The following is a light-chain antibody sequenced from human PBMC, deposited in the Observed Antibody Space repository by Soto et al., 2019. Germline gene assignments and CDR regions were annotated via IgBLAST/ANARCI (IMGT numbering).Light chain of an antibody. CDR2: DAS. J-gene: IGKJ4*01. Sequence: DIQMSQSPSSLSASVGDRVTITCQASQDISNYLNWYQHKPGKPPKLLIYDASNLETRVPSRFSGSKSGTAFPFTINSLQPEDIATYYCQQYDNLPFTFGGGTKVEIK. CDR3: QQYDNLPFT. CDR1: QDISNY. V-gene: IGKV1-33*01.